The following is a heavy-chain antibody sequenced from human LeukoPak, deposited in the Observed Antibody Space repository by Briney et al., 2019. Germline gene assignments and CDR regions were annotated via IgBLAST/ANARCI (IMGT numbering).Heavy chain of an antibody. Sequence: PGRSLRLSCAASGFTFSSYAMHWVRQAPGKGLEWVAVISYDGSNKYYADSVKGRFTISRDNSKNTLYLQMNSLRAEDTAVYYCAREPGGMYYGILTPLQYWGQGTLVTVSS. J-gene: IGHJ4*02. V-gene: IGHV3-30-3*01. CDR3: AREPGGMYYGILTPLQY. D-gene: IGHD3-9*01. CDR2: ISYDGSNK. CDR1: GFTFSSYA.